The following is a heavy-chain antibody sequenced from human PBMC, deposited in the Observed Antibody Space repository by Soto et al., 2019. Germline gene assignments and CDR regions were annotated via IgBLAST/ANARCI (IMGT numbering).Heavy chain of an antibody. CDR2: IYFSGVA. D-gene: IGHD2-15*01. CDR3: SRGDSDLAVSEAAY. V-gene: IGHV4-59*01. Sequence: QMQMQESGPRLVKPSEPLSLTCTVSGSSITDSYWSWIRQPPEKGLEWIGYIYFSGVATYNPSIKSRATMSRDTSKNEFSLTLTSVTAADTAIYYCSRGDSDLAVSEAAYWGQGTLVTVSS. J-gene: IGHJ1*01. CDR1: GSSITDSY.